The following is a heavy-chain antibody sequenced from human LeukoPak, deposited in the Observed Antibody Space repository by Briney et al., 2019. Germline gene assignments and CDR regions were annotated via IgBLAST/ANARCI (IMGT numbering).Heavy chain of an antibody. V-gene: IGHV3-21*01. D-gene: IGHD2-2*02. J-gene: IGHJ1*01. Sequence: PGGSLRLSCAASGFTFSSYSMNWVRQAPGKGLEWFSSISSSSTYIYYADSVKGRFTISRDNAKNSLYLQMNSLRAEDTAVYYCASRYCSSTSCYKYFQHWGQGTLVTVSS. CDR1: GFTFSSYS. CDR2: ISSSSTYI. CDR3: ASRYCSSTSCYKYFQH.